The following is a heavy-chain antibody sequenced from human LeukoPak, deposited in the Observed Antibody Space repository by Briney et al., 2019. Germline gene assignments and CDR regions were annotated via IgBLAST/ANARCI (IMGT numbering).Heavy chain of an antibody. J-gene: IGHJ3*02. D-gene: IGHD3-22*01. V-gene: IGHV3-9*03. CDR3: AKDRGYYDSSANAFDI. CDR1: GFTFDDYA. Sequence: GGSLRLSCAASGFTFDDYAMHWVRQAPGKGLEWVSGISWNSGSIGYADSVKGRFTISRDNAKNSLYLQMNSLRAEDMALYYCAKDRGYYDSSANAFDIWGQGTMVTVSS. CDR2: ISWNSGSI.